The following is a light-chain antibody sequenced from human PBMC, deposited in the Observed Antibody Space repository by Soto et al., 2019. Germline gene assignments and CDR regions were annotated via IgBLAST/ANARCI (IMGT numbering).Light chain of an antibody. CDR3: QPYNEWPLT. CDR1: KSVSNN. V-gene: IGKV3-15*01. Sequence: EIVLTQSPATLSVSPGERATLSCRASKSVSNNVAWYQQKPGQAPRLRFYSASTTPTGIPARFSGSASGTEFTPTISSLQSEDFAVYYCQPYNEWPLTFGSGTKVETK. CDR2: SAS. J-gene: IGKJ4*01.